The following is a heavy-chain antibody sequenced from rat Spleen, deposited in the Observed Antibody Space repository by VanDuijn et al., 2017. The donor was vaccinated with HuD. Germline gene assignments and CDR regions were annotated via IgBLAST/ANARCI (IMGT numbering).Heavy chain of an antibody. Sequence: EVQLVESGGGLVQPGRSMKLSCAASGFTFSNYGMHWIRQAPTKGLEWVASISPSGAITNYRDSVKGRFTISRDIAKSTLYLQMDSLRSEDTATYYCTRAAIPLEFAYWGQGTLVTVSS. CDR2: ISPSGAIT. CDR1: GFTFSNYG. CDR3: TRAAIPLEFAY. J-gene: IGHJ3*01. V-gene: IGHV5-19*01. D-gene: IGHD1-2*01.